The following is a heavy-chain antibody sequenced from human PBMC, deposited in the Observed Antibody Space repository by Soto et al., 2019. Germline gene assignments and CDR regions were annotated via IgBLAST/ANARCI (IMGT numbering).Heavy chain of an antibody. Sequence: QITLKESGPTLVKPTQTLTLTCTFSGFSLSTSGVGVGWIRQPPGKALEWLALIYWDDDKRYSPSLKSRLTITKDTSKNQVVLTKTNMDPVDTATYYCAREKRYCSSTSCLDGMDVWGQGTTVTVSS. CDR3: AREKRYCSSTSCLDGMDV. J-gene: IGHJ6*02. D-gene: IGHD2-2*01. CDR2: IYWDDDK. CDR1: GFSLSTSGVG. V-gene: IGHV2-5*02.